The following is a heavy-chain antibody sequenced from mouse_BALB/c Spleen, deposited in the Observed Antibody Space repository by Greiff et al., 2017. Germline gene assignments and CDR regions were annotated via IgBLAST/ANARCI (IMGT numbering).Heavy chain of an antibody. CDR3: NANYRYDERCAY. CDR1: GFNIKDYY. J-gene: IGHJ3*01. CDR2: IDPENGDT. D-gene: IGHD2-14*01. V-gene: IGHV14-4*02. Sequence: VQLKESGAELVRSGASVKLSCTASGFNIKDYYMHWVKQRPEQGLEWIGWIDPENGDTEYAPKFQGKATMTADTSSNTAYLQLSSLTSEDNAVYYWNANYRYDERCAYWGQGTLVTVSA.